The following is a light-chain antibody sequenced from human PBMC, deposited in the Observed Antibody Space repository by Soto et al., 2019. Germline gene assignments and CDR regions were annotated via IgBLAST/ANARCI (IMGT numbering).Light chain of an antibody. J-gene: IGKJ1*01. V-gene: IGKV1-5*01. CDR1: QSISSW. Sequence: DIQMTQSPSTLSASVGDRVTITCRASQSISSWLAWYQQKPGKAPKLVIYDASSLESGVPSRFSGSGSGTEFTLTISSLQPDGFATYDCQQYNSYWTFGQGTKVEIK. CDR3: QQYNSYWT. CDR2: DAS.